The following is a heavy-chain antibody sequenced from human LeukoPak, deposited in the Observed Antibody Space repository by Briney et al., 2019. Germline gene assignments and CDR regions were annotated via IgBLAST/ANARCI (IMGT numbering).Heavy chain of an antibody. V-gene: IGHV1-3*01. CDR1: GYTFTSYA. D-gene: IGHD3-10*01. Sequence: GASVKVSCKASGYTFTSYAMHWVRQAPGQRLEWMGWINAGDGNTKYSQKFQGRVTITRDTSASTAYMELSSLRSEDTAVYYCARLTYYLNAFDIWGQGTMVTVSS. CDR2: INAGDGNT. CDR3: ARLTYYLNAFDI. J-gene: IGHJ3*02.